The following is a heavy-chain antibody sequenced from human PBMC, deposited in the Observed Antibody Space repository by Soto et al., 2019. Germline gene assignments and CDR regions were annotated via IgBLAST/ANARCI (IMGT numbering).Heavy chain of an antibody. J-gene: IGHJ5*02. D-gene: IGHD3-3*01. CDR3: ARGEDFWSGWDWFDP. CDR1: GFTFSSYE. V-gene: IGHV3-48*03. CDR2: ISSSGSTI. Sequence: EVQLVESGGGLVQPGGSLRLSCAASGFTFSSYEMNWVRQAPGKWLEWVSYISSSGSTIYYADSVKGRFTISGDNAKNSLYLQMNSLRAEDTAVYYCARGEDFWSGWDWFDPWGQGTLVTVSS.